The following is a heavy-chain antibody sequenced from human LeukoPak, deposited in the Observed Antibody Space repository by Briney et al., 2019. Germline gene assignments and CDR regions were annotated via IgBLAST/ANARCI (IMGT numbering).Heavy chain of an antibody. Sequence: SETLSLTCTVSGGSISSSSYYWGWIRQPPGKGLEWIGSIYYSGSTYYNPSLRSRVTISVDTSKNQFSLKLSSVTAADTAVYYCARGGDYYCSRGRCNSGRYFHYWGQGTLVTVSS. J-gene: IGHJ4*02. CDR3: ARGGDYYCSRGRCNSGRYFHY. CDR2: IYYSGST. D-gene: IGHD2-15*01. CDR1: GGSISSSSYY. V-gene: IGHV4-39*01.